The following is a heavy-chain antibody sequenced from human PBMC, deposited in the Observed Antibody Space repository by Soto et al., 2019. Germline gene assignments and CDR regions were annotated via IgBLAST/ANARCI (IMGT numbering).Heavy chain of an antibody. CDR2: IIPIFGTA. V-gene: IGHV1-69*13. J-gene: IGHJ6*02. CDR3: ARDGPGIAAAGSVPGYGMDV. D-gene: IGHD6-13*01. Sequence: SVKVSFKASGGTFSSYAISWVRQAPGRGLEWMGGIIPIFGTANYAQKFQGRVTITADESTSTAYMELSSLRSEDTAVYYCARDGPGIAAAGSVPGYGMDVWGQGTTVTVSS. CDR1: GGTFSSYA.